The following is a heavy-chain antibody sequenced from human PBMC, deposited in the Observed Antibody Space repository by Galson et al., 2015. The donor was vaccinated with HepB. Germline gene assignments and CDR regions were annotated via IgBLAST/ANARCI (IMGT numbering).Heavy chain of an antibody. Sequence: SLRLSCAASGFTFDDYTMHWVRQAPGKGLEWVPLISWDGGSTYYADSVKGRFTIPRDNSKNSLCLQMNSLRTEDTALYYCAKGGSSSTYYYYMDVWGKGTTVTVS. CDR1: GFTFDDYT. V-gene: IGHV3-43*01. J-gene: IGHJ6*03. D-gene: IGHD6-6*01. CDR2: ISWDGGST. CDR3: AKGGSSSTYYYYMDV.